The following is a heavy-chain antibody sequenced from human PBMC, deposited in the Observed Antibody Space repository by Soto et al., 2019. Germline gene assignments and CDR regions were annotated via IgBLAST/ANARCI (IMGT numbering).Heavy chain of an antibody. V-gene: IGHV2-26*01. CDR1: GFSLNDASMG. J-gene: IGHJ5*02. CDR2: IFSNDAK. Sequence: QVTLKESGPVLVKPTETLTLTCTVSGFSLNDASMGVSWIRQPQGKALEWLALIFSNDAKAYTASLKTRLTISKDTSKRQVVLSLANVDPVDTGTYCCVRMRGDGYTLNWFDPWGQGTLVTVSS. CDR3: VRMRGDGYTLNWFDP. D-gene: IGHD5-12*01.